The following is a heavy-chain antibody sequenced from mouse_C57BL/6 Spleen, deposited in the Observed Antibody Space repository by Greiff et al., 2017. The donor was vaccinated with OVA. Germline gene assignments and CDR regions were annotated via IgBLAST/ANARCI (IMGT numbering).Heavy chain of an antibody. V-gene: IGHV1-50*01. D-gene: IGHD2-10*01. CDR3: ASYYALDY. Sequence: VQLQQSGAELVKPGASVKLSCKASGYTFTSYWMQCVKQRPGQGLEWIGEIDPSDSYTNYNQKFKGKATLTVDTSSSTAYMQLSSLTSEDSAVYYCASYYALDYWGQGTTLTVSS. CDR1: GYTFTSYW. J-gene: IGHJ2*01. CDR2: IDPSDSYT.